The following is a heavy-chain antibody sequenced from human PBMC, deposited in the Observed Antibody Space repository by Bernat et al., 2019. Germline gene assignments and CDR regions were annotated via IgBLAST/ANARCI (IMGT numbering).Heavy chain of an antibody. CDR1: GFTFDDYA. CDR3: AKQSSGYYSGGWGYYYMDV. J-gene: IGHJ6*03. V-gene: IGHV3-43*02. CDR2: ISGDGGST. Sequence: EVQLVESGGGVVQPGGSLRLSCAASGFTFDDYAMHWVRQAPGKGLEWVSLISGDGGSTYYADSVKGRFTISRDNSKNSLYLQMNSLRTEDTALYYCAKQSSGYYSGGWGYYYMDVWGKGTTVTVSS. D-gene: IGHD3-3*01.